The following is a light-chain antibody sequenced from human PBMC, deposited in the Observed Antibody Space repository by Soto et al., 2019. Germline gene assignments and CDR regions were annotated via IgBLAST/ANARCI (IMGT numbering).Light chain of an antibody. V-gene: IGKV3-11*01. CDR2: DAS. CDR1: QKISSY. J-gene: IGKJ4*01. Sequence: EIVLTQSPGTLSLSPGERATLSCRASQKISSYLAWHQQKPGQAPRLLIYDASNRATGIPARFSGSGSGTDFTLTISSLEPEDFAVYYCQQRSNWPPLTFGGGTKVEIK. CDR3: QQRSNWPPLT.